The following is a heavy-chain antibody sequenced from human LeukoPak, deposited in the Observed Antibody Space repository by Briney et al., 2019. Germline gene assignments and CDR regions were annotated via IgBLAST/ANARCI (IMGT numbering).Heavy chain of an antibody. CDR2: IRYDGSNK. CDR3: ANILYYDFWSGYSDDAFDI. CDR1: GFTFSSYG. D-gene: IGHD3-3*01. J-gene: IGHJ3*02. Sequence: GGSLRLSCAASGFTFSSYGMHWVRQAPGKGLEWVAFIRYDGSNKYYADSVKGRFTISRDNSKNTLYLQMNSLRAEDTAVYYCANILYYDFWSGYSDDAFDIWGQGTMVTVSS. V-gene: IGHV3-30*02.